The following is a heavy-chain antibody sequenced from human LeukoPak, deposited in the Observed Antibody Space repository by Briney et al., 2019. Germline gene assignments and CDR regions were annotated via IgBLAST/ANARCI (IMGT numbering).Heavy chain of an antibody. CDR3: ARRKASLYGMDV. Sequence: GGSLRLSCAASGFTFSSYGMHWVRQAPGKGLEWVAVISYDGSNKYYADSVKGRFTISRDNSKNTLYLQMNSLRAEDTAGYYCARRKASLYGMDVWGQGTTVTVSS. D-gene: IGHD6-6*01. CDR2: ISYDGSNK. CDR1: GFTFSSYG. J-gene: IGHJ6*02. V-gene: IGHV3-30*03.